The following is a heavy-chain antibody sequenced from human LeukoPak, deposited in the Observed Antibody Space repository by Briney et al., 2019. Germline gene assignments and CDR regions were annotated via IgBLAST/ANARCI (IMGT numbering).Heavy chain of an antibody. D-gene: IGHD6-19*01. CDR1: GFTLSSYT. Sequence: GGSLRLTCAASGFTLSSYTMNWVRQAAGKGLEWVSSISSSSAYIYYADSVQGRFTISRDNAKNSLYLQLNSLTAEDAAVFYCARDRGSGWYFDYWGPGTLVTVSS. CDR3: ARDRGSGWYFDY. CDR2: ISSSSAYI. V-gene: IGHV3-21*01. J-gene: IGHJ4*02.